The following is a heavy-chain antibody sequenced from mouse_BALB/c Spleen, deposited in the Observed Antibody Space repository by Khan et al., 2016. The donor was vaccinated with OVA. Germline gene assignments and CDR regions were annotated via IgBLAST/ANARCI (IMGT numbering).Heavy chain of an antibody. Sequence: EVQQQQSGPELVKSGASVKISCKASGYSFTGYFMNWVMPSHGKSLEWIGRINPHIGETFYNQKFKDKATLTVDESSSTAHVERRSLASEDSAVYYCARKNGSDFDYWGQGTTLTVSS. CDR1: GYSFTGYF. CDR2: INPHIGET. V-gene: IGHV1-20*02. J-gene: IGHJ2*01. D-gene: IGHD1-1*01. CDR3: ARKNGSDFDY.